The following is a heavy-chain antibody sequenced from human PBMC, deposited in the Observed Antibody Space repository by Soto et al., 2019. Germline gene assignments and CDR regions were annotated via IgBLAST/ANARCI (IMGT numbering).Heavy chain of an antibody. D-gene: IGHD2-21*02. CDR3: ARGGHVVVVTAAFDY. CDR1: GNTFSNYY. V-gene: IGHV1-46*03. Sequence: QVQLVQSGAEVKKPGASVKVSCKASGNTFSNYYIHWVRQAPGQGLEWMGTINPSGGHTTYAQKFLGRVTMTRDSSTSKLDMELTSLRFEDTAVYYCARGGHVVVVTAAFDYWGQGTLVTVSS. J-gene: IGHJ4*02. CDR2: INPSGGHT.